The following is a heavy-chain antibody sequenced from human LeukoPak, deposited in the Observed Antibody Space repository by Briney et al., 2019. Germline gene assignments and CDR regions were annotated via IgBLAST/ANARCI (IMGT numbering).Heavy chain of an antibody. Sequence: ASVKVSCKAAGYTFTSYGISWVRQAPGQGLEWMGWISAYNGNTNYAQKLQGRVTMTTDTSTSTAYMELRSLRSDDTAVYYCARDVYDSSGYYYSDYWGQGTLVTVSS. J-gene: IGHJ4*02. CDR2: ISAYNGNT. CDR3: ARDVYDSSGYYYSDY. CDR1: GYTFTSYG. D-gene: IGHD3-22*01. V-gene: IGHV1-18*01.